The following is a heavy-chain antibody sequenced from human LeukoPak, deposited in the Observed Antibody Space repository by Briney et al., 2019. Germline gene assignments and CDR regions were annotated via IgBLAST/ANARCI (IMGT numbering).Heavy chain of an antibody. V-gene: IGHV3-64*04. Sequence: GGSLRLSCSASGFPFSSYAMHWVRQAPGKGLEYVSAISDSGGSTYYADSVKGRFTISRDDSQNTLYLQMNSLKTEDTAVYYCTTDLGITMVRGVIGDAFDIWGQGTMVTVSS. CDR3: TTDLGITMVRGVIGDAFDI. D-gene: IGHD3-10*01. J-gene: IGHJ3*02. CDR1: GFPFSSYA. CDR2: ISDSGGST.